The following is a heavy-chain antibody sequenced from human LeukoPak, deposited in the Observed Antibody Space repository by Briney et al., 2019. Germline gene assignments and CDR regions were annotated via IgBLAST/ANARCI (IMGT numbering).Heavy chain of an antibody. CDR3: ARGWLWFGDGPWFDI. J-gene: IGHJ3*02. Sequence: SETLSLTCAVYGGSFSGYYWSWNRQPPGKGLEWIGEINHSGSTNYNPSLKSRVTISVDTSKNQFSLKLSSVTAADTAVYYCARGWLWFGDGPWFDIWGQGTMVTVSS. V-gene: IGHV4-34*01. D-gene: IGHD3-10*01. CDR1: GGSFSGYY. CDR2: INHSGST.